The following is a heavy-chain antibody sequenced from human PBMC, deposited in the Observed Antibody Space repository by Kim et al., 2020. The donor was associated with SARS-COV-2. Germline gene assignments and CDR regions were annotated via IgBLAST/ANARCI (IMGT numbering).Heavy chain of an antibody. CDR3: ARAVEMATSPGY. CDR1: RFTFSTYS. Sequence: GGSLRLSCAASRFTFSTYSMNWVRQAPGKGLEWVSSISSGSIYIYYADSVKGRFTISRDDAKNSLYLQMNSLRAEDTAVYYCARAVEMATSPGYWGQGTLVTVSS. D-gene: IGHD5-12*01. CDR2: ISSGSIYI. J-gene: IGHJ4*02. V-gene: IGHV3-21*01.